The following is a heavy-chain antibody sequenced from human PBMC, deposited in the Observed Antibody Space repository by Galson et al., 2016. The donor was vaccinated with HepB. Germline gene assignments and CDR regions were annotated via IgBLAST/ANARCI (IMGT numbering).Heavy chain of an antibody. D-gene: IGHD3-16*02. CDR3: AKAHYVWGSYRDYGMDV. CDR2: TSYDGSST. J-gene: IGHJ6*02. CDR1: GFTFSSYG. V-gene: IGHV3-30*18. Sequence: SLRLSCAASGFTFSSYGMHWVRQAPGKGLEWVAVTSYDGSSTSYADSVKGRFTISRDNSKNTLYLQMNSLRAEDTAVYYCAKAHYVWGSYRDYGMDVWGQGTTVTVSS.